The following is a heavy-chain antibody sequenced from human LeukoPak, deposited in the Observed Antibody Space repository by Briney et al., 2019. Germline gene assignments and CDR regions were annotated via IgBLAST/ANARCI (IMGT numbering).Heavy chain of an antibody. CDR3: ARSRAGRPMVDAISDYY. CDR1: GYTFTSYG. V-gene: IGHV1-18*01. D-gene: IGHD2-8*01. CDR2: ISAYNGNT. Sequence: ASVKVSCKASGYTFTSYGISWVRQAPGQGLEWMGWISAYNGNTNYAQKLQGRVTMTTDTSTSTAYMELRSLRSDDTAVYYCARSRAGRPMVDAISDYYWGRGTLVTASS. J-gene: IGHJ4*02.